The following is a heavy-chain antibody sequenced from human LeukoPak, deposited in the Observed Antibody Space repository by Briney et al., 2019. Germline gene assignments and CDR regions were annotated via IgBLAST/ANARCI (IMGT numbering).Heavy chain of an antibody. CDR3: ARDDFWNYYFDY. CDR1: GGSISSGGYY. D-gene: IGHD3/OR15-3a*01. J-gene: IGHJ4*02. CDR2: IYYSGST. V-gene: IGHV4-31*03. Sequence: SETLSLTCTVSGGSISSGGYYWSWIRQHPGKGLEWIGYIYYSGSTYYNPSLKSRVTISVDTSKNQFSLKLSSVTAADTAVYYCARDDFWNYYFDYWGQGTLVTVSS.